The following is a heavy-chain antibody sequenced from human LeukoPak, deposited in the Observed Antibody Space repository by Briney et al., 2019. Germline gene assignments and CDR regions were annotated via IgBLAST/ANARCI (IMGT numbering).Heavy chain of an antibody. V-gene: IGHV3-23*01. Sequence: GGSLRLSCAASGFTFSSYGMHWVRQAPGKGLEWVSVISGSGGSTYYADSVKGRFTISRDNSKNTLYLQMNSLRAEDTAVYYCAKDCEIQLWLLAYWGQGTLVTVSS. CDR3: AKDCEIQLWLLAY. J-gene: IGHJ4*02. CDR1: GFTFSSYG. D-gene: IGHD5-18*01. CDR2: ISGSGGST.